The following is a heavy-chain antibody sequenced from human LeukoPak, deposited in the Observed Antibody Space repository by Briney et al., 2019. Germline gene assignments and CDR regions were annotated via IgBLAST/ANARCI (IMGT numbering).Heavy chain of an antibody. CDR2: FYSSTRT. CDR1: GDSLTSGSRY. J-gene: IGHJ5*02. CDR3: ARDGGYGGSNWFDP. D-gene: IGHD4-23*01. Sequence: KASETLSLTCTVSGDSLTSGSRYWSWIRQPAGKGLEWIGHFYSSTRTTYNPSLESRVTISGDTAKNQFSLKLSSVTAADTAVYYCARDGGYGGSNWFDPWGQGTLVTVSS. V-gene: IGHV4-61*10.